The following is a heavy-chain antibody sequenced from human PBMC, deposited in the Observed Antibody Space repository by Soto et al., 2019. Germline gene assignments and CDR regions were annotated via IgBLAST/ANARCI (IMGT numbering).Heavy chain of an antibody. CDR2: IYYSGSN. J-gene: IGHJ6*02. V-gene: IGHV4-39*01. Sequence: QLQLQESGPGLVKPSETLSLTCTVSGGSISSSSYYWGWIRQPPGKGLEWIGSIYYSGSNYYNPNLNSRVTISVDTSKHQFSLKLSSVTAADTAVYYCAGGRGDYYYGMDVWGQGTTVTVSS. CDR3: AGGRGDYYYGMDV. CDR1: GGSISSSSYY. D-gene: IGHD3-10*01.